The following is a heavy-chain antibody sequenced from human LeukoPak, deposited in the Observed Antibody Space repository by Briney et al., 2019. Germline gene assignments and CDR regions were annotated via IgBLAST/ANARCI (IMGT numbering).Heavy chain of an antibody. Sequence: GASVKVSCKASGYTFTSYDINWVRQATGQGLEWMGWMNPNSGNTGYAQKFQGRVTMTRNTSISTAYMELSSLRSEDTAVYYCARDNRGYSYGYSYYYGMDVWGQGTTVTVSS. J-gene: IGHJ6*02. CDR3: ARDNRGYSYGYSYYYGMDV. V-gene: IGHV1-8*01. D-gene: IGHD5-18*01. CDR2: MNPNSGNT. CDR1: GYTFTSYD.